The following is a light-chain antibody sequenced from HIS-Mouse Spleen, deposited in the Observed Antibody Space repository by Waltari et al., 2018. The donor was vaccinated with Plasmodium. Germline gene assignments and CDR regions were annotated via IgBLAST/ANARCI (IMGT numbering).Light chain of an antibody. CDR1: ALPKKY. CDR2: EDS. V-gene: IGLV3-10*01. J-gene: IGLJ3*02. Sequence: SYELTQPPSVSVSPGQTARITCSGDALPKKYAYWSQQKSGQAPGLVISEDSKLPSGFPGRFSGSSSGTMATLTISGAQVEDEADYYCYSTDSSGNHRVFGGGTKLTVL. CDR3: YSTDSSGNHRV.